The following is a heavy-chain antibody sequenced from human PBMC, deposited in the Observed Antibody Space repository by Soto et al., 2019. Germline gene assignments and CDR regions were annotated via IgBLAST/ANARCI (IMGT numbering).Heavy chain of an antibody. V-gene: IGHV1-69*13. J-gene: IGHJ5*02. D-gene: IGHD3-22*01. CDR3: ARDSYYYDSSGYPLRGYNWFDP. Sequence: SVKVSCKASGGTFSSYAISWVLQAPGQGLEWMGGIIPIFGTANYAQKFQGRVTITADESTSTAYMELSSLRSEDTAVYYCARDSYYYDSSGYPLRGYNWFDPWGQGTLVTVSS. CDR1: GGTFSSYA. CDR2: IIPIFGTA.